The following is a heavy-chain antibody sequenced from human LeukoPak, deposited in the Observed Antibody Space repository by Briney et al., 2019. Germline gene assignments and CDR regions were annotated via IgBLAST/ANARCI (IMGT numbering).Heavy chain of an antibody. D-gene: IGHD6-13*01. CDR3: ARDGTAAGLYFDL. CDR1: GFTFTSYW. V-gene: IGHV3-7*01. CDR2: INQNGVEK. J-gene: IGHJ4*01. Sequence: GGSLRLSCAVSGFTFTSYWMNWVRQAPGKGLEWVASINQNGVEKSSVDSVKGRFTVSRDNAKNSLYLQMSSLRAEDTAVYYCARDGTAAGLYFDLWGQGTLVTVSS.